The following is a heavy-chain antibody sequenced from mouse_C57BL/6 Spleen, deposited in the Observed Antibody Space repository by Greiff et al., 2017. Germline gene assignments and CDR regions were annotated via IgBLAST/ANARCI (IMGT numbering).Heavy chain of an antibody. V-gene: IGHV5-4*03. CDR3: AEDSSGSWFAY. CDR1: GFTFSSYA. Sequence: EVKLVESGGGLVKPGGSLKLSCAASGFTFSSYAMSWVRQTPEKRLEWVATISDGGSYTYYPDNVKGRFTISRDNAKNNLYLQMSHLKSEDTAMDYCAEDSSGSWFAYWGQGTLVTVSA. CDR2: ISDGGSYT. D-gene: IGHD3-2*02. J-gene: IGHJ3*01.